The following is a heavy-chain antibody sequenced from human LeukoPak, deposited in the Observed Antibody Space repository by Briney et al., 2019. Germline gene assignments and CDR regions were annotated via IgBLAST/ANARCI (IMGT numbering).Heavy chain of an antibody. V-gene: IGHV6-1*01. Sequence: SQTLSLTCPISGYSVPSNSAAWHWLRESPSRALEWLGRKYYRSKWFNDYAVSVKSRITINPDTSKNQFSLQLNSVTPEDTAVYYCARSGDSYYYGSGSSYYFDYWGQGTLVTVSS. J-gene: IGHJ4*02. CDR1: GYSVPSNSAA. D-gene: IGHD3-10*01. CDR3: ARSGDSYYYGSGSSYYFDY. CDR2: KYYRSKWFN.